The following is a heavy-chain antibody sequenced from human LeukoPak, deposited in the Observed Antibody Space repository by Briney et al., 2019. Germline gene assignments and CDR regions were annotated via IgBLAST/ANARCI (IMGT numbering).Heavy chain of an antibody. J-gene: IGHJ3*02. CDR1: GFTFSSQA. CDR3: ARYQLVDAFDI. CDR2: ISESGDAT. Sequence: GGSLRLSCAVSGFTFSSQAMSWVRQAPGKGLEWLSGISESGDATFNIDSVKGRFTISRDNSKNTLYLQMDSLRAEDTAVYYCARYQLVDAFDIWGQGTMVTVSS. D-gene: IGHD2-2*01. V-gene: IGHV3-23*01.